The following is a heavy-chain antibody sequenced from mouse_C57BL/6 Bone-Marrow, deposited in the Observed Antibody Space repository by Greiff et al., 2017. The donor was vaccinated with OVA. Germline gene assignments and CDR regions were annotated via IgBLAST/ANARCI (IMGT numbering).Heavy chain of an antibody. J-gene: IGHJ3*01. CDR1: GFNIKDDY. Sequence: EVQRVESGAELVRPGASVKLSCTASGFNIKDDYMHWVKQRPEQGLEWIGWIDPENGDTEYASKFQGKATITADTSSNTAYLQLSSLTSEDTAVYYGTTWDYYGSSWAYWGQGTLVTVSA. D-gene: IGHD1-1*01. CDR2: IDPENGDT. V-gene: IGHV14-4*01. CDR3: TTWDYYGSSWAY.